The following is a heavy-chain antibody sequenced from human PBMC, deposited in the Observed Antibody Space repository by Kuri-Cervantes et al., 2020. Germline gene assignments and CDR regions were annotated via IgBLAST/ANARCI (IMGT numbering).Heavy chain of an antibody. D-gene: IGHD3-10*01. CDR1: GYSISSGFY. V-gene: IGHV4-38-2*02. CDR2: IYGSGST. J-gene: IGHJ4*02. Sequence: SQTLSLTCAVSGYSISSGFYWGWIRQPPGKGLEWIGSIYGSGSTSYNASLQSRITISVDTSKNQFSLKLSSVTAADTAVYYCAREVRGVISQIDYWGQGTLVTVSS. CDR3: AREVRGVISQIDY.